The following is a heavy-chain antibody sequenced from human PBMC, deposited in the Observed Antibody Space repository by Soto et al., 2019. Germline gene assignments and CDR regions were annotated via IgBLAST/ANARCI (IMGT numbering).Heavy chain of an antibody. CDR3: AKDTEDYGDYGGLDY. CDR2: ISYDGSNK. Sequence: QVQLVESGGGVVQPGRSLRLSCAASGFTFSSYGMHWVRQAPGKGLAWVAVISYDGSNKYYADSVKGRFTISRDNSKNTLYLQMNSLRAEDTAVYYCAKDTEDYGDYGGLDYWGQGTLVTVSS. V-gene: IGHV3-30*18. CDR1: GFTFSSYG. D-gene: IGHD4-17*01. J-gene: IGHJ4*02.